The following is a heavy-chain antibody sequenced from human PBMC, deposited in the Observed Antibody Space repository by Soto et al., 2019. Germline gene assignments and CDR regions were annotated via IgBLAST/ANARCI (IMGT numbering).Heavy chain of an antibody. V-gene: IGHV1-58*01. CDR3: AAVGPMAGHYNGMAV. CDR2: IVVGSGNT. J-gene: IGHJ6*02. D-gene: IGHD2-8*01. CDR1: GFTFTRSA. Sequence: SVKVSFKASGFTFTRSAVQWVRQARGQRLEWIGWIVVGSGNTIYAQKFQERVTIIRDMSTNTAYMEMSSLGFEDTAMYYCAAVGPMAGHYNGMAVWGQGTTVTVSS.